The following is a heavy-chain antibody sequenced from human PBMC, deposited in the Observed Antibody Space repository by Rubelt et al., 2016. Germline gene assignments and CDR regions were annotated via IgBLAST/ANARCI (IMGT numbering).Heavy chain of an antibody. V-gene: IGHV3-23*01. CDR1: GFTFNTYA. CDR3: VKGTSTPDY. J-gene: IGHJ4*02. D-gene: IGHD1-1*01. CDR2: ITYSGGTT. Sequence: VSRGGLVQPGGSLRLSCTAAGFTFNTYAMTWVRQAPGKGLDWVATITYSGGTTTYADSVKGRFTISRDNSRNTLYLQMNRLRVEDTAVYYWVKGTSTPDYWGQGTLVTVSS.